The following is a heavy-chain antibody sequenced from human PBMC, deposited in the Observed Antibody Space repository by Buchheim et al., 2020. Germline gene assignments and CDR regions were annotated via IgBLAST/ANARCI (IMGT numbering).Heavy chain of an antibody. D-gene: IGHD3-16*01. Sequence: EVQLLESGGGLVQPGGSLRLSCAASGFTFSSYAMSWVRQAPGKGLEWVSRLGIDGSDPDYADSVRGRFTISRDNAKSTLFLQMNGLRDEDTAVYYCVRGTSPGGNTGVADYWGQGTL. CDR3: VRGTSPGGNTGVADY. CDR1: GFTFSSYA. J-gene: IGHJ4*02. V-gene: IGHV3-23*01. CDR2: LGIDGSDP.